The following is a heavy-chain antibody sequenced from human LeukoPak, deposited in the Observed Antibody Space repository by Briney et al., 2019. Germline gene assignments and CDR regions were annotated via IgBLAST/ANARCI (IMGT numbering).Heavy chain of an antibody. Sequence: PGGSLRLSCAASGFTFSSYSMNWVRQAPGKGLEWVSYISSSSSTIYYADSVKGRFTISRDNAKNSLYLQMSSLRAEDTAVYYCASNTGTATSNYYYMDVWGKGTTVTVSS. J-gene: IGHJ6*03. CDR1: GFTFSSYS. D-gene: IGHD1-7*01. CDR3: ASNTGTATSNYYYMDV. CDR2: ISSSSSTI. V-gene: IGHV3-48*01.